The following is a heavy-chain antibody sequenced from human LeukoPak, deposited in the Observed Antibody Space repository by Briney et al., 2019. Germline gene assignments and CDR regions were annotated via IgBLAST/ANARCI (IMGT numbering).Heavy chain of an antibody. Sequence: GGSLRLSCAASGFTFSRYWMHWVRQDPGKGPVWVSRIRSDGSSTDYADSVKGRFTISRDNAKNTLYLQMNSLRAEDTAVYYCAREQGYYSVPGYWGQGTQVTVSS. J-gene: IGHJ4*02. D-gene: IGHD3-22*01. V-gene: IGHV3-74*01. CDR1: GFTFSRYW. CDR2: IRSDGSST. CDR3: AREQGYYSVPGY.